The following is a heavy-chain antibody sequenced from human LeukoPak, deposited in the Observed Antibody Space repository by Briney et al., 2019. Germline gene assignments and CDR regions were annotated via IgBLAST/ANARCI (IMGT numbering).Heavy chain of an antibody. CDR2: GDYSGGT. D-gene: IGHD6-13*01. J-gene: IGHJ4*02. CDR3: ARGEEQQQVPGYFDY. V-gene: IGHV4-39*07. Sequence: SETLSLTCTVSGDSFSSVTDYWAWIRQPPVKGLEWIASGDYSGGTYYNPSLKSRVTISLDTSKNQFSLKLSSVTAADTAVYYCARGEEQQQVPGYFDYWGQGTLVTVSS. CDR1: GDSFSSVTDY.